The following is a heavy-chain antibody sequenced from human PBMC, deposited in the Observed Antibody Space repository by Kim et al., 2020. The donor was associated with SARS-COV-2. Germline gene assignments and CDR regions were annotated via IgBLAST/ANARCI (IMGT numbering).Heavy chain of an antibody. D-gene: IGHD3-10*01. CDR3: ARERKVRSLYYGMDA. CDR1: GESSSAYY. CDR2: ISHSGST. V-gene: IGHV4-34*01. Sequence: SETLSLTCAVYGESSSAYYWNWIRQPPGKGLEWIGEISHSGSTYYNPSLKSRVSISRDTSKTQFSLRLNSVTAADTAVYFCARERKVRSLYYGMDAWG. J-gene: IGHJ6*02.